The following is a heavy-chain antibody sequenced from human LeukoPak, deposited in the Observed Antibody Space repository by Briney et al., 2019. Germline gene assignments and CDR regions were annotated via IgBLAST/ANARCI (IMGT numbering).Heavy chain of an antibody. CDR3: ARGGQFEYYYDSSGPGYFDY. Sequence: SETLSLTCAVYGGSFSGYYWSWIRQPPGKGLEWIGEINHSGSTNYNPSLKSRVTISVDTSKNQFSLKLSSVTAADTSVYYCARGGQFEYYYDSSGPGYFDYWGQGTLVTFSS. CDR2: INHSGST. D-gene: IGHD3-22*01. V-gene: IGHV4-34*01. CDR1: GGSFSGYY. J-gene: IGHJ4*02.